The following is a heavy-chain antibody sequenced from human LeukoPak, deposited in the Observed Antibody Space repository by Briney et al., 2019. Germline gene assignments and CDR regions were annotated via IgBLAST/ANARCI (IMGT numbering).Heavy chain of an antibody. J-gene: IGHJ4*02. V-gene: IGHV1-8*01. CDR1: GYTFTSYD. CDR2: MNPNSGNT. CDR3: ARGGVRFLEWLPLDY. Sequence: GASVKVSCKASGYTFTSYDINWVRQGTGQGLEWMGWMNPNSGNTGYAQKFQGRVTMTRNTSISTAYMELSSLRSEDTAVYYCARGGVRFLEWLPLDYWGQGTLVTVSS. D-gene: IGHD3-3*01.